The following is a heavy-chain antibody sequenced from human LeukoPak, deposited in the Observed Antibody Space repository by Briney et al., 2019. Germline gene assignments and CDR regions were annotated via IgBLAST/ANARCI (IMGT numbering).Heavy chain of an antibody. CDR3: AKEMTGGWPFDY. V-gene: IGHV3-23*01. CDR1: GFTFSTFA. D-gene: IGHD6-19*01. Sequence: GGSLRLSCAASGFTFSTFAMSWVRQPPGKGLEWVSGIGSSGRGTLHADSVKGRFTISRDNSKNTLFLQMNSLRVEDTAVYYCAKEMTGGWPFDYWGQGILVTVSS. J-gene: IGHJ4*02. CDR2: IGSSGRGT.